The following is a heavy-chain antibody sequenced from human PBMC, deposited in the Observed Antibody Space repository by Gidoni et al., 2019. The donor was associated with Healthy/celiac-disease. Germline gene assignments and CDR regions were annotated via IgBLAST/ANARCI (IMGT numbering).Heavy chain of an antibody. J-gene: IGHJ5*02. CDR1: GGSFSGYY. CDR3: ARITWSIPWFDP. Sequence: QVQPQQWGAGLLNPSDTLSLTCAVYGGSFSGYYWSWIRQPPGKGLEWIGEINHCGSTNYNPSLKSRVTISVDTSKNQFSLKLSSVTAADTAVYYCARITWSIPWFDPWGQGTLVTVSS. D-gene: IGHD3-16*01. CDR2: INHCGST. V-gene: IGHV4-34*01.